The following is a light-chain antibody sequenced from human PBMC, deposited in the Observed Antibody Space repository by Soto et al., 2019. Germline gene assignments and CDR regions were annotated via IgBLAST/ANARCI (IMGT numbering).Light chain of an antibody. V-gene: IGLV2-14*03. CDR2: DVS. CDR1: SSDVGGYDY. Sequence: QSALTQPASVSGSPGQSITISCTGTSSDVGGYDYVSWYQQHPGKAPKLMIFDVSNRPSGISYRFPGSKSGNTASLTISGLQAEDEADYYCSSYASKTPVVFGGGTKLTVL. J-gene: IGLJ3*02. CDR3: SSYASKTPVV.